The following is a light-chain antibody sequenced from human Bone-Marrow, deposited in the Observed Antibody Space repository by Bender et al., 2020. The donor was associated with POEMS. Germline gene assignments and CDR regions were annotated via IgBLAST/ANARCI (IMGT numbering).Light chain of an antibody. J-gene: IGLJ3*02. CDR3: AVWDDSLNGWV. CDR1: SSNIGAHA. V-gene: IGLV1-44*01. Sequence: QSVLTQPPSASGTPGQRVTISCSGGSSNIGAHAVNWYQHLPGTAPKLLIYSSHRRPSEVPDRFSGSRSGPSASLAISGPQSEDEADYYCAVWDDSLNGWVFGGGTKLTVL. CDR2: SSH.